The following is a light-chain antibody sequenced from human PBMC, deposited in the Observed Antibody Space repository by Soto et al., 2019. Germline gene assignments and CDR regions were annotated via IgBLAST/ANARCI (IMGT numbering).Light chain of an antibody. Sequence: EVVMTQSPGTLSVSPGERASLSCRASQSVSGNLAWYQQTPGQAPRLLIHGASTRATGIPVRFSGSGSESDFTLTISSLEPEDFAVYYCQQRSYPITFGQGTRLEIK. CDR3: QQRSYPIT. J-gene: IGKJ5*01. CDR1: QSVSGN. V-gene: IGKV3-11*01. CDR2: GAS.